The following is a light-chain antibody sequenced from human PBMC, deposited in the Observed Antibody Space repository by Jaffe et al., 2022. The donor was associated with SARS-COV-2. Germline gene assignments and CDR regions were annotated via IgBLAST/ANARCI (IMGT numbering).Light chain of an antibody. CDR2: STN. J-gene: IGLJ1*01. Sequence: QSVLTQPPSASGTPGQRVTIACSGSSSNIGRNTVNWYQLLPGTAPKLLIYSTNQRPSGVPDRFSGSKSGTSASLAISGLQSEDEADYYCAAWDDSLNAFVFGSGTKVTVL. CDR3: AAWDDSLNAFV. CDR1: SSNIGRNT. V-gene: IGLV1-44*01.